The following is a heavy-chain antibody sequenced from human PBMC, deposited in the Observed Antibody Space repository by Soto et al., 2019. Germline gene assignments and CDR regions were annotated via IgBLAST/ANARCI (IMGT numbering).Heavy chain of an antibody. V-gene: IGHV4-59*01. CDR3: ARKLEGVVGAYYCMDV. D-gene: IGHD1-26*01. J-gene: IGHJ6*02. CDR1: GGSISSYY. Sequence: SETLSLTCKVSGGSISSYYWNWIRQPPGKGLEWIGNIYYSGATNYSPSLESRVTISVDTSKNQISLKLRSVTAADTAVYYCARKLEGVVGAYYCMDVWGQRTTSTVSS. CDR2: IYYSGAT.